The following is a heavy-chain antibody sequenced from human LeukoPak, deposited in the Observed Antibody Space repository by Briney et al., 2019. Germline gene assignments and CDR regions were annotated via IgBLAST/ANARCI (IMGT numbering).Heavy chain of an antibody. CDR1: GFTFSSYS. Sequence: PGGSLRLSCAASGFTFSSYSMNWVRQAPGKGLEWVSSISSSSSYIYYADSVKGRFTISRDNAKNSLYQQMNSLRAEDTAVYYCARDLGYCSSTSCPKYGMDVWGQGTTVTVSS. V-gene: IGHV3-21*01. CDR2: ISSSSSYI. J-gene: IGHJ6*02. CDR3: ARDLGYCSSTSCPKYGMDV. D-gene: IGHD2-2*01.